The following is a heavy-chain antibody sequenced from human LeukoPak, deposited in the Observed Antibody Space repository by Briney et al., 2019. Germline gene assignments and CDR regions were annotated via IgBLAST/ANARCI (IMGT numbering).Heavy chain of an antibody. CDR2: IKSKTDGGTT. CDR3: TTDQSHRGYDPGYFDY. V-gene: IGHV3-15*01. CDR1: GFTFSNAW. J-gene: IGHJ4*02. D-gene: IGHD5-12*01. Sequence: PGGSLRLSCAASGFTFSNAWLSWVRQAPGKGLEWVGRIKSKTDGGTTDYAAPVKGRFTISRDDSKNTLYLQMNSLKTEDTAVYYCTTDQSHRGYDPGYFDYWGQGILVTVSS.